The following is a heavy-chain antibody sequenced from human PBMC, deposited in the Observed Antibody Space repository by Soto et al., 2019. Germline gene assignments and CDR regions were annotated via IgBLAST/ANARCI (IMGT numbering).Heavy chain of an antibody. V-gene: IGHV3-30-3*01. Sequence: PGGSLRLSCAASGFTLSSYAMHWVRQAPGKGLEWVAVISYDGSNKYYADSVKGRFTISRDNSKNTLDLQMNSLRAEDTAVFYCARDSFPPTSKGHGVYLYYGVDVWGQGTTVTVSS. CDR3: ARDSFPPTSKGHGVYLYYGVDV. D-gene: IGHD3-3*01. J-gene: IGHJ6*02. CDR2: ISYDGSNK. CDR1: GFTLSSYA.